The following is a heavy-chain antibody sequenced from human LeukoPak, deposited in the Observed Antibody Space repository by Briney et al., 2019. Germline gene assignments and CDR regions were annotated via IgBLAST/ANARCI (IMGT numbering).Heavy chain of an antibody. CDR2: ISSSSSYI. D-gene: IGHD4-23*01. CDR3: ARGGPTTVVDHFDY. CDR1: GFTFSSYS. V-gene: IGHV3-21*01. J-gene: IGHJ4*02. Sequence: GGSLRLSCAASGFTFSSYSMNWVRQAPGKGLEWVSSISSSSSYIYYADSVKGRFTISRDNAKNSLYLQMNSLRAEDTAVYYCARGGPTTVVDHFDYWGQGTLVTVSS.